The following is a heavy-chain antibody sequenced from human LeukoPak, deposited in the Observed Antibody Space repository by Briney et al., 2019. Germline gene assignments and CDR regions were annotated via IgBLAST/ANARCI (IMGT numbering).Heavy chain of an antibody. J-gene: IGHJ6*04. CDR1: GFPLSSYA. CDR3: AELGITMIGGV. CDR2: ISSSGSTI. Sequence: GGSLRLSCAASGFPLSSYAMHWARQAPGKGLEWVSYISSSGSTIYYAYSVKGRFTISRGNAKNSLYLQMNSLRAEDTAVYYCAELGITMIGGVWGKGTTVTISS. D-gene: IGHD3-10*02. V-gene: IGHV3-48*03.